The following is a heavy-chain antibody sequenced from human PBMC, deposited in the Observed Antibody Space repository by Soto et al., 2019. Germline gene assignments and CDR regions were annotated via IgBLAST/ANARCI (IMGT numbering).Heavy chain of an antibody. D-gene: IGHD2-2*01. J-gene: IGHJ6*02. CDR1: GGSFSGYY. V-gene: IGHV4-34*01. Sequence: SETLSLTCAVYGGSFSGYYWSWIRQPPGKGLEWIGEINHSGSTNYNPSLKSRVTISVDTSRNQFSLTLSSVTAADTAVYYCARDHLLGYCSSTSCYYYYYYGMDVWGQGTTVTVSS. CDR3: ARDHLLGYCSSTSCYYYYYYGMDV. CDR2: INHSGST.